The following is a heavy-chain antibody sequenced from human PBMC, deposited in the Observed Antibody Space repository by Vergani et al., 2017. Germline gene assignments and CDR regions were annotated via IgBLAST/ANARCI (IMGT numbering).Heavy chain of an antibody. CDR1: GVSFRSADYY. J-gene: IGHJ4*02. D-gene: IGHD3-22*01. Sequence: QVHLQESGPGLVKSSQTLSLTCTVSGVSFRSADYYWSWIRQAPGKGLEWIGYIYHSGSTSYNPSLKSRVSMSVETSKNQFSLNLSSVTAADTAIYYCARIGPYFHDSRIDYWGQGRLVTVSS. V-gene: IGHV4-30-4*08. CDR2: IYHSGST. CDR3: ARIGPYFHDSRIDY.